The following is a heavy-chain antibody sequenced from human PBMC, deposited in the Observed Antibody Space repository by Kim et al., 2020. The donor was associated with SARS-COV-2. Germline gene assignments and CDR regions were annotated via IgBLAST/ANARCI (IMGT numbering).Heavy chain of an antibody. CDR3: ARRLSNTSGWGSHYCDL. Sequence: SETLSLTCAVYGGSCSGYYWSWIRQPPGKGLEWLGEINHSGGTNYNPSLKSRVTISVDTSKNQFSLKLTSVTAADTAVYYCARRLSNTSGWGSHYCDLWGQGILVTVSS. D-gene: IGHD3-10*01. J-gene: IGHJ4*02. V-gene: IGHV4-34*01. CDR2: INHSGGT. CDR1: GGSCSGYY.